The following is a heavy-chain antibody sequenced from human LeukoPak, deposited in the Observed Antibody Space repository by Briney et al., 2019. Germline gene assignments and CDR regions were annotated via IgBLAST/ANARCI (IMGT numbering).Heavy chain of an antibody. CDR1: GYTFQTYG. CDR3: ARDLTYSGSYYNWFDP. Sequence: ASVKVSCKTSGYTFQTYGFSWVRQAPGQGLEWMGWINPNSGGTNYAQKFQGRVTMTRDTSISTAYMELSRLRSDDTAVYYCARDLTYSGSYYNWFDPWGQGTLVTVSS. V-gene: IGHV1-2*02. CDR2: INPNSGGT. D-gene: IGHD1-26*01. J-gene: IGHJ5*02.